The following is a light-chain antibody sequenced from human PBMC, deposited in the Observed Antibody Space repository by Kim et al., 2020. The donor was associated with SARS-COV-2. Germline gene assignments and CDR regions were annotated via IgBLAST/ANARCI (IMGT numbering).Light chain of an antibody. CDR3: QQRRHWPLT. CDR2: DVS. CDR1: QSVNSY. Sequence: EVVLTQSPATLSLSPGERATLSCRASQSVNSYLAWYQQRPGQAPRLLIYDVSDRATGIPARFSGSGSGKDFTLTISSLEPEDFAVYYCQQRRHWPLTFGGGTKVDIK. V-gene: IGKV3-11*01. J-gene: IGKJ4*01.